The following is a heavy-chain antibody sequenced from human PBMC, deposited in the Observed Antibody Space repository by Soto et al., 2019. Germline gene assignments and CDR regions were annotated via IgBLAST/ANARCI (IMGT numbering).Heavy chain of an antibody. J-gene: IGHJ4*02. Sequence: QVQLVESGGGVVQPGRSLRLSCAASGFTFSSYAMHWVRQAPGKGLEWVAVISYDGSNKYYADSVKGRFTISRDNSKNTLYLQMNSLRAEDTAVYYCARELRGLRFDYWGQGTLVTVSS. CDR1: GFTFSSYA. V-gene: IGHV3-30-3*01. CDR2: ISYDGSNK. D-gene: IGHD3-3*01. CDR3: ARELRGLRFDY.